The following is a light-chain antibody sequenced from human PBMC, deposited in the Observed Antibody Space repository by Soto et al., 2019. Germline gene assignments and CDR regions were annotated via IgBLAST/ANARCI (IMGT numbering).Light chain of an antibody. CDR1: QSLTGR. J-gene: IGKJ2*01. CDR2: DVS. V-gene: IGKV1-5*01. Sequence: DIQMTQSPSTRSASIGDRVTLTCRASQSLTGRLAWYQQKPGRPPKLLIYDVSILESGVPSRFSGSESGKDFTLTISSLRPDDFSTFYCQLYKVYPYTFAQGNSLDI. CDR3: QLYKVYPYT.